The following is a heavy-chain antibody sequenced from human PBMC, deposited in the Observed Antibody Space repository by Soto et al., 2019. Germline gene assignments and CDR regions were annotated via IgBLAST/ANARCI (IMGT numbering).Heavy chain of an antibody. Sequence: QVQLVQSGAEVKKPGASVKVSCKASGYTFTSYYMHWVRQAPGQGLEWMGIINPSGGSTSYAQKFQGRVTMTRDTSTSTVYMELSSLRSEDTAVYYCARILSSDYYDSSGSDYWGQGTLVTVSS. D-gene: IGHD3-22*01. CDR3: ARILSSDYYDSSGSDY. CDR2: INPSGGST. J-gene: IGHJ4*02. CDR1: GYTFTSYY. V-gene: IGHV1-46*01.